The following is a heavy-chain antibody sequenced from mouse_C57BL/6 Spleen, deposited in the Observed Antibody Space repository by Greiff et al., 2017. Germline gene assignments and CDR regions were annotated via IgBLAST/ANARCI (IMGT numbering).Heavy chain of an antibody. V-gene: IGHV5-4*01. J-gene: IGHJ4*01. D-gene: IGHD1-1*01. Sequence: EVHLVESGGGLVKPGGSLKLSCAASGFTFSSYAMSWVRQTPEKRLEWVATISDGGSYTYYPDNVKGRFTISRDNAKNNLYLQMSHLKSEDTAMYYCARDRVITTVGYAMDYWGQGTSVTVSS. CDR2: ISDGGSYT. CDR1: GFTFSSYA. CDR3: ARDRVITTVGYAMDY.